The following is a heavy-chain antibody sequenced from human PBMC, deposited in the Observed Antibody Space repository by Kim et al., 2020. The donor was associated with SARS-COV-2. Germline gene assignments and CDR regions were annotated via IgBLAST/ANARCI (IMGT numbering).Heavy chain of an antibody. CDR3: ARWSGNAIDY. V-gene: IGHV3-30-3*01. Sequence: TKYYADSVQGRFTISRDNSKHTLYLQMNSLRAEDTAVYYCARWSGNAIDYWGQGTLVTVSS. D-gene: IGHD3-3*01. CDR2: TK. J-gene: IGHJ4*02.